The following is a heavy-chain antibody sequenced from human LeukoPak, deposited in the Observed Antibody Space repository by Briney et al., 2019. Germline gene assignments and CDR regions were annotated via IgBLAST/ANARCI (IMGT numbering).Heavy chain of an antibody. CDR2: IYTSGTT. CDR1: GGSISSFY. CDR3: ARADYYGSGFDY. V-gene: IGHV4-4*07. D-gene: IGHD3-10*01. J-gene: IGHJ4*02. Sequence: SETLSLTCSVSGGSISSFYCNWMRQPAGKGLEWIGRIYTSGTTTYNPSLKSRVTMSVDTSKNQFSLKLSSVTAADTAVYYCARADYYGSGFDYWGQGTLVTVSS.